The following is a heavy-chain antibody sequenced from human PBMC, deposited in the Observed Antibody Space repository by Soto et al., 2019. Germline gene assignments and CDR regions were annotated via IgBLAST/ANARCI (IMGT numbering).Heavy chain of an antibody. Sequence: PGGSLRLSCATSGFKFDDYSMHWVRQTPGKGLEWVCLISWDGRRTNYADSVRGRFTVSRDSSKNSLYLQMNSLRSEDTALYYCTTAHYGDYTNWFDSWGHGTLVTVSS. V-gene: IGHV3-43*01. D-gene: IGHD4-17*01. J-gene: IGHJ5*01. CDR1: GFKFDDYS. CDR2: ISWDGRRT. CDR3: TTAHYGDYTNWFDS.